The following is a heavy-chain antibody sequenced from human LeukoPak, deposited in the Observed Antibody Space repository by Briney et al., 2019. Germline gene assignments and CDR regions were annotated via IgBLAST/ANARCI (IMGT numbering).Heavy chain of an antibody. J-gene: IGHJ3*02. CDR3: AREYSSSSGKAFDI. CDR1: GFTFSSYS. V-gene: IGHV3-48*01. Sequence: GGSLRLSCAASGFTFSSYSMNWVRQASGKGLEWVSYISSSGSTIYYADSVKGRFTISRDNAKNSLYLQMNSLRAEDTAVYYCAREYSSSSGKAFDIWGQGTMVTVSS. CDR2: ISSSGSTI. D-gene: IGHD6-6*01.